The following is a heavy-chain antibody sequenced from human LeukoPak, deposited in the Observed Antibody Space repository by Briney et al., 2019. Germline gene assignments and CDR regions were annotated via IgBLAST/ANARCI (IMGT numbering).Heavy chain of an antibody. CDR3: AGAPRLAVAGTHFDY. J-gene: IGHJ4*02. CDR1: GGSISSGSYY. D-gene: IGHD6-19*01. V-gene: IGHV4-61*02. Sequence: SGTLSLTCTVSGGSISSGSYYWSWIRQPAGKGLEWIGRIYTSGSTNYNPSLKSRVTISVDTSKNQFSLKLSSVTAADTAVYYCAGAPRLAVAGTHFDYWGQGTLVTVSS. CDR2: IYTSGST.